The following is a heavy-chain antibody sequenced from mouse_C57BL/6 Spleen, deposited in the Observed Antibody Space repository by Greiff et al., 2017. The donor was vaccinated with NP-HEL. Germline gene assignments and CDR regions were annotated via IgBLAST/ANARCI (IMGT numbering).Heavy chain of an antibody. CDR1: GFTFSSYT. D-gene: IGHD3-1*01. CDR3: ARQLEGAYYYAMDY. Sequence: EVKLMESGGGLVKPGGSLKLSCAASGFTFSSYTMSWVRQTPEKRLEWVATISGGGGNTYYPDSVKGRFTISRDNAKNTLYLQMSSLRSEDTALYYCARQLEGAYYYAMDYWGQGTSVTVSS. V-gene: IGHV5-9*01. J-gene: IGHJ4*01. CDR2: ISGGGGNT.